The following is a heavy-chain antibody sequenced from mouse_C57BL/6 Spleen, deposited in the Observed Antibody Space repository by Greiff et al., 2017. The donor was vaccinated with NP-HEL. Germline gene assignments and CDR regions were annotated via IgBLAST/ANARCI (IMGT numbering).Heavy chain of an antibody. V-gene: IGHV3-6*01. D-gene: IGHD2-1*01. CDR1: GYSITSGYY. J-gene: IGHJ3*01. Sequence: EVQLVESGPGLVKPTQSLSLTCSVTGYSITSGYYWNWIRQFPGNKLEWMGYISYDGSNNYNPSLKNRISITRDTSKNQFFLKLNSVTTEDTATYYCARAIYYGNPWFAYWGQGTLVTVSA. CDR2: ISYDGSN. CDR3: ARAIYYGNPWFAY.